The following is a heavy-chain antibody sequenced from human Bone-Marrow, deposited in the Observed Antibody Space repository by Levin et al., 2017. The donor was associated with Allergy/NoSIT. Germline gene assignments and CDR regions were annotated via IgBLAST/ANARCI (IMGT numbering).Heavy chain of an antibody. Sequence: PSETLSLTCTVSGASINNTNHYWSWIRQPAGKGLEWIGRMFAGGAATYNRSLRSRVTISIDTSKNQFSLKLTSVTAAATAVYYCARDETVNSWHTGWFDPWGQGTLVTVSS. CDR2: MFAGGAA. V-gene: IGHV4-61*02. CDR3: ARDETVNSWHTGWFDP. D-gene: IGHD6-13*01. CDR1: GASINNTNHY. J-gene: IGHJ5*02.